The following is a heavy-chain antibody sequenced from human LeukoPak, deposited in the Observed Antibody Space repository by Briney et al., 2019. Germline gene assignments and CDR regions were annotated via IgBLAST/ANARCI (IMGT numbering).Heavy chain of an antibody. Sequence: ASVKVSCKASGYTFTSYDINWVRQVTGQGLEWMGWMNPKSGNTGYAQKFQGRVTMTRDTSISTAYMELSRLRSDDTAVYYCARDSKLLYCSGGSCPNWFDPWGQGTLVTVSS. CDR1: GYTFTSYD. CDR2: MNPKSGNT. J-gene: IGHJ5*02. V-gene: IGHV1-8*02. D-gene: IGHD2-15*01. CDR3: ARDSKLLYCSGGSCPNWFDP.